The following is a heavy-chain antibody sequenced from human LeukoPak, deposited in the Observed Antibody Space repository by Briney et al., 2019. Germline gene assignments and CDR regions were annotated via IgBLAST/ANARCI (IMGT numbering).Heavy chain of an antibody. Sequence: SETLSLTCTVSGGSTSSYYWSWIRQPAGKGLEWIGRIYTSGSTNYNPSLKSRVTMSVDTSKNQFSLKLSSVTAADTAVYYCASDNYDPGAFDIWGQGTMVTVSS. CDR2: IYTSGST. CDR1: GGSTSSYY. CDR3: ASDNYDPGAFDI. J-gene: IGHJ3*02. V-gene: IGHV4-4*07. D-gene: IGHD3-22*01.